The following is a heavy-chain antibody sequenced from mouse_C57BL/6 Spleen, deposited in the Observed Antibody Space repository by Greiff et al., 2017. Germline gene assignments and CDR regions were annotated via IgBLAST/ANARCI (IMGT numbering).Heavy chain of an antibody. D-gene: IGHD2-4*01. CDR1: GYTFTSYW. V-gene: IGHV1-61*01. CDR2: IYPSDSET. CDR3: ARSGLRRMDD. Sequence: QVQLQQPGAELVRPGSSVKLSCKASGYTFTSYWMDWVKQRPGQGLEWIGNIYPSDSETHYNQKFKDKATLTVDKSSSTAYMQLSSLTSEDSAVYYCARSGLRRMDDWGQGTSVTVSS. J-gene: IGHJ4*01.